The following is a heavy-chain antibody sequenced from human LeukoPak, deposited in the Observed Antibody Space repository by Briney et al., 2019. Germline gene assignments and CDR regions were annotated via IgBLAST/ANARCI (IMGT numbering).Heavy chain of an antibody. J-gene: IGHJ6*03. CDR2: ISHSGST. Sequence: SETLSLTCAISGASMTSSNWWSWVRQPPGKGLEWIGEISHSGSTNYNPSLKSRVTISVDKSKTQFSLKVNSVTAADTAVYYCAKSDLYYYYMDVWGKGTTVTVSS. CDR1: GASMTSSNW. D-gene: IGHD2-8*01. CDR3: AKSDLYYYYMDV. V-gene: IGHV4-4*02.